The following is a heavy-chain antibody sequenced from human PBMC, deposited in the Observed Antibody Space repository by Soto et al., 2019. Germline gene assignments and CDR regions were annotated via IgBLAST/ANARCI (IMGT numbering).Heavy chain of an antibody. D-gene: IGHD2-15*01. Sequence: QVQLVQSGAEVKKPGSSVKVSCKASGGTFSSYAISWVRQAPGQGLEWMGGIIPIFGTANYAQKFQGRVTISADKSTSTAYMELSSLRSEDTAVYYCARARVSVAATRYYYYGIDVWGQGTTVTVSS. CDR2: IIPIFGTA. V-gene: IGHV1-69*06. CDR3: ARARVSVAATRYYYYGIDV. CDR1: GGTFSSYA. J-gene: IGHJ6*02.